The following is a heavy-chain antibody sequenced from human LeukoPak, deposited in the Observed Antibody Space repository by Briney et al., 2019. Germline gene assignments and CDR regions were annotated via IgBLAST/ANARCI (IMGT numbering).Heavy chain of an antibody. V-gene: IGHV1-2*02. J-gene: IGHJ4*02. CDR3: ARSVWYSGSYGFDY. CDR2: INPNSGAT. CDR1: GYNFIDHY. Sequence: ASLEASCKASGYNFIDHYIYWLRQAPGQGLEWMGWINPNSGATNYAQKFQGRVTMTGDTSMNTAHMELSRLTSDDTAMYFCARSVWYSGSYGFDYWGQGTLVRVAS. D-gene: IGHD1-26*01.